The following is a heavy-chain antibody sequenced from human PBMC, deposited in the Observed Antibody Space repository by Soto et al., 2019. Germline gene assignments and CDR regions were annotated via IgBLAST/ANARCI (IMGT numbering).Heavy chain of an antibody. CDR2: IYYSGST. Sequence: QLQLQESGPGLVKPSETLSLTCTVSGGSISSSSYYWGWIRQPPGKGLEWIGSIYYSGSTYYKPSLKCRVTISVDTSKNQFSLKLSSVTAADTAVYYCAGIPAAIGVGWFDPWGQGTLVTVSS. D-gene: IGHD2-2*02. CDR3: AGIPAAIGVGWFDP. J-gene: IGHJ5*02. V-gene: IGHV4-39*01. CDR1: GGSISSSSYY.